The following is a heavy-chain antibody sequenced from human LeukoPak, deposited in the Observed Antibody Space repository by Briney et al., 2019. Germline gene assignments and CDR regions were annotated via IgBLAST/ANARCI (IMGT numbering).Heavy chain of an antibody. Sequence: ASVKVSCKASGYTFTNYGITWVRQALGQGLEWMGWISAYNGNTNYGQKFQDRVIMTTDTSATTAYMELRSLKSDDTAVYYCAREPTAMVSLNWFDPWGQGTLVTVSS. D-gene: IGHD2-2*01. CDR1: GYTFTNYG. V-gene: IGHV1-18*01. J-gene: IGHJ5*02. CDR2: ISAYNGNT. CDR3: AREPTAMVSLNWFDP.